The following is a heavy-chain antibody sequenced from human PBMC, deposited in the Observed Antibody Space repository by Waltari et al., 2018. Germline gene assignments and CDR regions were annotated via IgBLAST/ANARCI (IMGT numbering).Heavy chain of an antibody. CDR1: GFTFSSYS. J-gene: IGHJ4*02. CDR2: ISSSSSYI. V-gene: IGHV3-21*01. CDR3: ASTLRTGVGSAFDY. D-gene: IGHD1-26*01. Sequence: EVQLVESGGGLVKSGGSLRLSCAASGFTFSSYSMNWVRQAPGKGLEWVSSISSSSSYIYYADSVKGRFTISRDNAKNSLYLQMNSLRAEDTAVYYCASTLRTGVGSAFDYWGQGTLVTVSS.